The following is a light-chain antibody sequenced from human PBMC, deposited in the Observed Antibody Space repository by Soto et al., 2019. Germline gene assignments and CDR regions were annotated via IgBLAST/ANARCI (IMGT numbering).Light chain of an antibody. CDR2: KAS. J-gene: IGKJ1*01. V-gene: IGKV1-5*03. Sequence: DIQMTQSPSTLSGSVGDRVTITCRASQTISSWLAWYQQKPGKAPKLVIYKASTLKSGVPSRVRGSGSGTEFTLTISSLQPDDFATYYCQHYNSYSEAFGQGTKVDI. CDR3: QHYNSYSEA. CDR1: QTISSW.